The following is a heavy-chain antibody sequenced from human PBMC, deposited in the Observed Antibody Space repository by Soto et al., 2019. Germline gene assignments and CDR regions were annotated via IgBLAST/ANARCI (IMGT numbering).Heavy chain of an antibody. V-gene: IGHV1-18*01. CDR2: IIPYNGNA. Sequence: ASVKVSCKASGYTFTSYAISWVRQAPGQGLEWMGWIIPYNGNANYAQKLQGRVTITADESTTTAYMELSGLRSEDTAVYYCARDKDRLQLGGNYYYIMDVWGQGTTVTVSS. CDR3: ARDKDRLQLGGNYYYIMDV. CDR1: GYTFTSYA. D-gene: IGHD4-4*01. J-gene: IGHJ6*02.